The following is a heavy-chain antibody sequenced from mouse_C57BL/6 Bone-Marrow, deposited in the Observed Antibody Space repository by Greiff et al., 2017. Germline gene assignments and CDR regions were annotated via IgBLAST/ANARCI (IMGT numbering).Heavy chain of an antibody. CDR2: ISNGGGST. CDR3: ARGGYDGAWLAY. Sequence: DVHLVESGGGLVQPGGSLKLSCAASGFTFSDYYMYWVRQTPEKRLEWVAYISNGGGSTYYPDTVKGRFTISRDNAKNTLYLQMSRLKSEDTAMYYCARGGYDGAWLAYWGQGTLVTVSA. V-gene: IGHV5-12*01. CDR1: GFTFSDYY. D-gene: IGHD2-2*01. J-gene: IGHJ3*01.